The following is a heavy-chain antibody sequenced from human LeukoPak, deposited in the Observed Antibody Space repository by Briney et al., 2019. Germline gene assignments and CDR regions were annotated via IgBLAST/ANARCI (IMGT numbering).Heavy chain of an antibody. CDR2: ISAYNGNT. D-gene: IGHD3-10*01. Sequence: GASVKVSCKASGYTFTSYGISWVRQAPGQGLEWMGWISAYNGNTNYAQKLQGRVTMTTDTSTSTAYMELRSLRSDDTAVYYCARDAEYYGPGSYYTDDYWGQGTLVTVSS. V-gene: IGHV1-18*01. CDR1: GYTFTSYG. CDR3: ARDAEYYGPGSYYTDDY. J-gene: IGHJ4*02.